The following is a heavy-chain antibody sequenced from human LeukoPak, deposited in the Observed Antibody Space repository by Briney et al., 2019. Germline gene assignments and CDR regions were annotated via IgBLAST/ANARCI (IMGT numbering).Heavy chain of an antibody. D-gene: IGHD5-12*01. CDR2: ISYDGSNK. V-gene: IGHV3-30*14. CDR3: ASHSGYPPHKNSYGLDV. CDR1: GFTFSSYA. Sequence: GGSLRLSCAASGFTFSSYAMHWVRQAPGKGLEWVAVISYDGSNKYYADSVKGRFTISRDNSKNTLYLQMNSLRVEDTAMYHCASHSGYPPHKNSYGLDVWGQGTTVIVSS. J-gene: IGHJ6*02.